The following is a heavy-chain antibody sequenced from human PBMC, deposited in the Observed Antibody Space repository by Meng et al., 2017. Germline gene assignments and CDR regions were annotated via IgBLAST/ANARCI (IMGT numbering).Heavy chain of an antibody. CDR3: ARGSYSFDS. D-gene: IGHD1-26*01. CDR1: GDSVSSKLAA. CDR2: AYYRSKWYH. J-gene: IGHJ4*02. Sequence: VQPQQPGPGPVKPCQTPSLICAISGDSVSSKLAAWNWIRQSPSRGLEWLGRAYYRSKWYHDYAESVKSRISIDPDTSKNQFSLQLRSVTPEDSAVYYCARGSYSFDSWGQRTLVTVSS. V-gene: IGHV6-1*01.